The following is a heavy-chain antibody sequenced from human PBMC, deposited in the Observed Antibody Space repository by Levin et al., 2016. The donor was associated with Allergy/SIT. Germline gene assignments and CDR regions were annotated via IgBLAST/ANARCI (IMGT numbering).Heavy chain of an antibody. CDR2: ISGSGGST. D-gene: IGHD2/OR15-2a*01. CDR3: ARDRRLLPTLNNWFDP. J-gene: IGHJ5*02. V-gene: IGHV3-23*01. Sequence: VRQAPGKGLERVSAISGSGGSTYYADSVKGRFTISRDNAKNTLYLQMNSLRAEDTAVYYCARDRRLLPTLNNWFDPWGQGTLVTVSS.